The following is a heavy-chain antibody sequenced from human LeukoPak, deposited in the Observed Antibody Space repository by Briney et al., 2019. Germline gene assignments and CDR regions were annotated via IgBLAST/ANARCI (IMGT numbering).Heavy chain of an antibody. D-gene: IGHD3-10*01. J-gene: IGHJ4*02. Sequence: PGGSLRLSCAASGFTFSSYAMHWVRRAPGKGLEYVSAISSNGGSTYYANSVKGRFTISRDNSKNTLYLQMGSLRAEDMAVYYCARGESYYYGSGSSDFDYWGQGTLVTVSS. CDR3: ARGESYYYGSGSSDFDY. CDR2: ISSNGGST. V-gene: IGHV3-64*01. CDR1: GFTFSSYA.